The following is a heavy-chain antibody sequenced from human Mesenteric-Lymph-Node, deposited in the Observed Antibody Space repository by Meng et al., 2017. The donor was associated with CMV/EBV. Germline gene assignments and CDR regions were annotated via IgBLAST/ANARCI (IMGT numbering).Heavy chain of an antibody. D-gene: IGHD3-22*01. CDR2: INHSGST. V-gene: IGHV4-34*01. J-gene: IGHJ4*02. CDR1: CGSFSGYY. Sequence: VSCGSFSGYYWSWIRQPPGKGLEWIGEINHSGSTNYNPSLKSRVTISVDTSKNQFSLKLSSVTAADTAVYYCASRDPYYYDSSGYSHWGQGTLVTVSS. CDR3: ASRDPYYYDSSGYSH.